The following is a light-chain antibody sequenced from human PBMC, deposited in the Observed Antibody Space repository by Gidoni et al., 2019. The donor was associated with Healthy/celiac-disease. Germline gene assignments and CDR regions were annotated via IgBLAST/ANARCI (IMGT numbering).Light chain of an antibody. Sequence: DIHITQSPSTLSASVGDRVTITCRASQSISSWLAWYQQKPGKAPKLLIYKASSLESGVPSRFSGSGSGTEFTLTISSLQPDDFATYYCQQYNSYPWTFGQGTKVEIK. V-gene: IGKV1-5*03. CDR1: QSISSW. CDR2: KAS. J-gene: IGKJ1*01. CDR3: QQYNSYPWT.